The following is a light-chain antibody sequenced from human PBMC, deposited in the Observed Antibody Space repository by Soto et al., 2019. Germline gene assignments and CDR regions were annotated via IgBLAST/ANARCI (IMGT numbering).Light chain of an antibody. CDR3: QHLDSYST. CDR2: AAS. V-gene: IGKV1-9*01. J-gene: IGKJ5*01. Sequence: EIQLTQSPSFLSSSVGDRVTITCRASQGISSYLAWYQQQPGKAPKLLIYAASTLQSGVPTSFSGSGSRTEFPLTISILQPEDFANYYCQHLDSYSTFGQGTKLEIK. CDR1: QGISSY.